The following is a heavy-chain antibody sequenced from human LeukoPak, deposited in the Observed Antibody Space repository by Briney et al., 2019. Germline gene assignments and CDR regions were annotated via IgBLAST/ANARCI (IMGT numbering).Heavy chain of an antibody. CDR3: ARSPLVGLGELSFGYFDY. CDR2: ITPIFGTT. Sequence: SVKVSCKASGGTFSSYAISWVRQAPGQGLEWMGGITPIFGTTNYAQKFQGRVTITADESTSTAYMELSSLRSEDTAVYYCARSPLVGLGELSFGYFDYWGQGTLVTVSS. D-gene: IGHD3-16*02. J-gene: IGHJ4*02. CDR1: GGTFSSYA. V-gene: IGHV1-69*01.